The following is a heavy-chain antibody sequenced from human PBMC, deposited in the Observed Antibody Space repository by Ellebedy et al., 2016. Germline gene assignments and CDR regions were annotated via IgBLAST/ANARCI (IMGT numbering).Heavy chain of an antibody. Sequence: GESLKISCGVSGFTFSTYSMNWVRQAPGKGPEWVSYITSSTTTYYADSVKGRFTIFRDNARDSLYLQMNSLRAEDPAVYYCVKYLGRGMDAWGQGTTVTVSS. J-gene: IGHJ6*02. V-gene: IGHV3-48*04. D-gene: IGHD1-26*01. CDR1: GFTFSTYS. CDR3: VKYLGRGMDA. CDR2: ITSSTTT.